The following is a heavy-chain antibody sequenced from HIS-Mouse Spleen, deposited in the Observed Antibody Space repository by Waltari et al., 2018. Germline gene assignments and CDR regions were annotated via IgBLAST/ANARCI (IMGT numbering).Heavy chain of an antibody. CDR2: IWYDGSNK. J-gene: IGHJ4*02. D-gene: IGHD2-8*01. Sequence: QLVESGGGVVQPGRSLRLSCAASGFTFSSYGMHWVRQAPGKGLEWVAVIWYDGSNKYYADSVKGRFTISRDNSKNTLYLQMNSLRAEDTAVYYCAKGGLMVYAIGDYWGQGTLVTVSS. V-gene: IGHV3-33*06. CDR1: GFTFSSYG. CDR3: AKGGLMVYAIGDY.